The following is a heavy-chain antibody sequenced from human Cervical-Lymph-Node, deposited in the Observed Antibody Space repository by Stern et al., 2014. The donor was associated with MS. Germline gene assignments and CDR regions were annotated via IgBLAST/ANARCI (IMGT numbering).Heavy chain of an antibody. CDR1: GGTFSSYV. D-gene: IGHD4-23*01. J-gene: IGHJ4*02. V-gene: IGHV1-69*01. CDR3: ARGSAVVTDYFDY. CDR2: IIPIFGTA. Sequence: VQLVQSGAEVKKPGSSVKVSCKAFGGTFSSYVLSWVRQPPGQGLEWMGGIIPIFGTADYAQKFQGRVTITADDSTSTAYTEMTSLRSEDTAVYYCARGSAVVTDYFDYWGQGTLVTVSS.